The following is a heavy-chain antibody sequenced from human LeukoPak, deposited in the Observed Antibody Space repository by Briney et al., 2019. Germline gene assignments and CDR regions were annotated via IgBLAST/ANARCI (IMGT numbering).Heavy chain of an antibody. J-gene: IGHJ6*03. CDR1: GFTFSAYA. CDR3: AKSWSGYYSYYWDV. Sequence: GGSLRLSCAASGFTFSAYAMHWVRQAPGKGLEWVASIMNDGTDKKHVGSVKGRFTISRDNSKNTLFLQMDSLRPEDRAIYYCAKSWSGYYSYYWDVWGKGTTVTVSS. V-gene: IGHV3-30*02. D-gene: IGHD3-3*01. CDR2: IMNDGTDK.